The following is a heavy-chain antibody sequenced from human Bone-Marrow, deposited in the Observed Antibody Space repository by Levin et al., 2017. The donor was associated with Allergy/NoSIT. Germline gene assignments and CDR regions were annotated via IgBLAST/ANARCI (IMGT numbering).Heavy chain of an antibody. J-gene: IGHJ4*02. CDR1: GFTFGQYG. Sequence: GESLKISCAASGFTFGQYGMHWVRQAPGKGLEWVAVISSDGTNEAYADSVKGRFTISRDNSKNTLYLQMNSLRAEDTAVFYCAKDASAFGDYVFDYWGQGTLITVSS. V-gene: IGHV3-30*18. D-gene: IGHD4-17*01. CDR3: AKDASAFGDYVFDY. CDR2: ISSDGTNE.